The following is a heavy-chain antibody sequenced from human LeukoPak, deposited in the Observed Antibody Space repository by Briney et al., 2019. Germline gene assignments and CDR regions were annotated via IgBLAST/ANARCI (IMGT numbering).Heavy chain of an antibody. V-gene: IGHV4-59*01. CDR3: ARDSIVRNAFDI. CDR1: GGSISSYY. Sequence: YPSETLSPTCTVSGGSISSYYWSWIRQPPGKGLEWIGYIYYSGSTNYNPSLKSRVTISVDTSKNQFSLKLSSVTAADTAVYYCARDSIVRNAFDIWGQGTMVTVSS. J-gene: IGHJ3*02. D-gene: IGHD3-16*02. CDR2: IYYSGST.